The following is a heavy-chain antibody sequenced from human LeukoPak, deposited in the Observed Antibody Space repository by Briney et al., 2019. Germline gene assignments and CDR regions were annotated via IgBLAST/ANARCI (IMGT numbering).Heavy chain of an antibody. CDR3: VKRGMAAGDYYFDY. Sequence: PGGSLRLSCSASGFTFSTYAMHWVRQAPGKGLEYVSVISADGDSTYYADSVKGRFTISRDNSKNTLYLQMNSLRVADTAVYYCVKRGMAAGDYYFDYWDQGTLVTVSS. CDR1: GFTFSTYA. D-gene: IGHD6-13*01. V-gene: IGHV3-64D*06. J-gene: IGHJ4*02. CDR2: ISADGDST.